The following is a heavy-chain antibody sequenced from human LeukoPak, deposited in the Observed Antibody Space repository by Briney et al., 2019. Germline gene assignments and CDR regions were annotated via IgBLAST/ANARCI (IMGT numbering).Heavy chain of an antibody. CDR1: GFTFSSYW. D-gene: IGHD6-19*01. CDR2: IEQDGSEK. V-gene: IGHV3-7*01. J-gene: IGHJ4*02. CDR3: AGGSGWLIGD. Sequence: GGSVRLSCAASGFTFSSYWMSWVRQAPGKGLEWVANIEQDGSEKNYVDSVKGRFTISRDNAENALYLQMNTLRPEDTAVYYCAGGSGWLIGDWGQGNLVTVST.